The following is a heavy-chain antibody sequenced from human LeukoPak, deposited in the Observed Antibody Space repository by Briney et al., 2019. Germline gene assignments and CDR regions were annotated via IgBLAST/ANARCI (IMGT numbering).Heavy chain of an antibody. J-gene: IGHJ6*03. Sequence: GGSLRLSCAASGFTFNSYSMNWVRQAPGKGLEWVSYISSSGSSIYYADSVKGRFTISRDNAENSLNLQMNSLRAEDTAVYYCARGDNWNSYYYYYMDVWGKGTAVTVFS. D-gene: IGHD1-7*01. V-gene: IGHV3-48*04. CDR2: ISSSGSSI. CDR1: GFTFNSYS. CDR3: ARGDNWNSYYYYYMDV.